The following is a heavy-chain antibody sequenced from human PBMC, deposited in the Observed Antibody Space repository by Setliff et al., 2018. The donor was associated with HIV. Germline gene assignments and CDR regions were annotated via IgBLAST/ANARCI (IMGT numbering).Heavy chain of an antibody. CDR1: GFAVSGNY. Sequence: GGSLRLSCAASGFAVSGNYMSWVRQAPGKGLEWVANIGQDGSEKNYVESVKGRFTISRDNAENSLYLQMNSLRADDTATYYCARKLRPGHGVDVWGQGTTVTVSS. J-gene: IGHJ6*02. CDR3: ARKLRPGHGVDV. D-gene: IGHD3-10*01. V-gene: IGHV3-7*01. CDR2: IGQDGSEK.